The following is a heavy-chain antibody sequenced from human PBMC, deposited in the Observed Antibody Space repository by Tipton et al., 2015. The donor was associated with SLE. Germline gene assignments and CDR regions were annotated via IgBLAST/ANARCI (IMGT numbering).Heavy chain of an antibody. CDR2: IYNSGST. J-gene: IGHJ4*02. CDR3: ARGYSSGSSYFDS. V-gene: IGHV4-39*01. CDR1: GASISSSSYY. Sequence: TLSLTCTVSGASISSSSYYWGWIRQPPGKGLEWIGSIYNSGSTYYNPSLKSRVTISVDTSKNQFSLKLSSVTAADTAVYYCARGYSSGSSYFDSWGQGTLATVSS. D-gene: IGHD6-19*01.